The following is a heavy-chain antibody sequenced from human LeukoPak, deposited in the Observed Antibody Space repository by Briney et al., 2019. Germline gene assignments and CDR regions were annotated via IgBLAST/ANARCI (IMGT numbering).Heavy chain of an antibody. D-gene: IGHD3-16*02. CDR3: ARSVRGDYVWGSYRQGFDY. J-gene: IGHJ4*02. Sequence: ASVKVSCKASGYTFTGYYMHWVRQAPGQGLEWMGRINPNSGGTNYAQKFQGRVTMTRDTSISTAYMELSRLRSEDTAVYYCARSVRGDYVWGSYRQGFDYWGQGTLVTVSS. CDR2: INPNSGGT. V-gene: IGHV1-2*06. CDR1: GYTFTGYY.